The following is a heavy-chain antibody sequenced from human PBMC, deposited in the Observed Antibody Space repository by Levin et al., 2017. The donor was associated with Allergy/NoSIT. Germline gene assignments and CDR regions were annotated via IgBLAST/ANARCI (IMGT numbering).Heavy chain of an antibody. CDR3: ATLSGGYCSGGSCHTWFDP. CDR1: GGTFSGFY. CDR2: VNESGRT. D-gene: IGHD2-15*01. V-gene: IGHV4-34*08. J-gene: IGHJ5*02. Sequence: SETLSLTCGVYGGTFSGFYWNWIRQPPGKALEWIGEVNESGRTKYNPSLKSRVTISVDTSKKQFTLKLSSMTAADTAVYYCATLSGGYCSGGSCHTWFDPWRQGTRVTVSS.